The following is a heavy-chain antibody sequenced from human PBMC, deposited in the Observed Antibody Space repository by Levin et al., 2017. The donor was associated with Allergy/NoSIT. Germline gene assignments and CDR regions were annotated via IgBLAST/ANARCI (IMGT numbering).Heavy chain of an antibody. Sequence: KISCKASGGTFSSYAISWVRQAPGQGLEWMGRIIPILGIANYAQKFQGRVTITADKSTSTAYMELSSLRSEDTAVYYCAREGVATIGLFDYWGQGTLVTVSS. CDR2: IIPILGIA. V-gene: IGHV1-69*04. CDR1: GGTFSSYA. D-gene: IGHD5-12*01. J-gene: IGHJ4*02. CDR3: AREGVATIGLFDY.